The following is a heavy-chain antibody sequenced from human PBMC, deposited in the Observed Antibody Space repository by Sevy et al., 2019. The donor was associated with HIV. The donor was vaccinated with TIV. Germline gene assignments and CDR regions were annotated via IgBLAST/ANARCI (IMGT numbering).Heavy chain of an antibody. CDR2: FSFGCGKI. CDR1: GFTFNSYA. CDR3: AREGCSKPLDY. V-gene: IGHV3-23*01. D-gene: IGHD2-2*01. J-gene: IGHJ4*02. Sequence: GGSLRLSCGASGFTFNSYAMSWVRQAPGKGLEWVSTFSFGCGKINYADSVKGRFTISRDNSKNTLYLQMNSLRAEDTAVYYCAREGCSKPLDYWGQGTLVTVSS.